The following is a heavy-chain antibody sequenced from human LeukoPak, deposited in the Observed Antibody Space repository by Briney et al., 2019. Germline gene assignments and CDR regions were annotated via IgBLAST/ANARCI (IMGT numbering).Heavy chain of an antibody. CDR2: IYPGDSDT. CDR1: GYSFTSYW. Sequence: GESRKISCKGSGYSFTSYWIGWVRQMPGKGLEWMGIIYPGDSDTRYSPSFQGQVTISADKSISTAYLQWSSLKASDTAMYYCARASLTGDPAFDIWGQGTMVTVSS. D-gene: IGHD7-27*01. J-gene: IGHJ3*02. V-gene: IGHV5-51*01. CDR3: ARASLTGDPAFDI.